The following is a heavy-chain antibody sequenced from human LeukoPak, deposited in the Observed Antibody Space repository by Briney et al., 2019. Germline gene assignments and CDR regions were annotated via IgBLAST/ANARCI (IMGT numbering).Heavy chain of an antibody. V-gene: IGHV3-30*02. D-gene: IGHD2-15*01. Sequence: GGSLRLSCAASGFTFSRYGMHWVRQAPGKGLEWVAFIRYDGSNKYYADSVKGRFTISRDNSKNTLYLQMNSLRAEDTAVYYCAKGYCSGGSCYYFDYWGQGTLVTVSS. CDR1: GFTFSRYG. J-gene: IGHJ4*02. CDR3: AKGYCSGGSCYYFDY. CDR2: IRYDGSNK.